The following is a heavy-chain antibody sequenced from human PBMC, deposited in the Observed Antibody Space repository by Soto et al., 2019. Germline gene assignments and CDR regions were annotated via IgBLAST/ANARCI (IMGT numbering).Heavy chain of an antibody. V-gene: IGHV1-69*01. CDR3: ATALGCRSTSCALDY. J-gene: IGHJ4*02. CDR1: GGTFGSYA. Sequence: QVQLVQSGAEVKKPGSSVKVSCKASGGTFGSYAFSWVRQAPGQGLEWMGGIIPVSGAAHYAQKFQGRVTITADDSTRSAYMELSSLSSQDTAGYYCATALGCRSTSCALDYWGQGTRVIVSS. CDR2: IIPVSGAA. D-gene: IGHD2-2*01.